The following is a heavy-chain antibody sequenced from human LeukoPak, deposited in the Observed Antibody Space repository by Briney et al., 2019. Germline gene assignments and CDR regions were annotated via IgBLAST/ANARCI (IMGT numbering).Heavy chain of an antibody. V-gene: IGHV3-53*01. D-gene: IGHD2-15*01. CDR1: GFTVSSNY. J-gene: IGHJ1*01. Sequence: RGSLTPSCAASGFTVSSNYMSWVRQAPGKGLEWVSVIYSGGNTYYADSVKGRFTISRDNSKNTLYLQMNSLRAEDTAVYYCASGYCSGGHCYFVYFRDWGQ. CDR3: ASGYCSGGHCYFVYFRD. CDR2: IYSGGNT.